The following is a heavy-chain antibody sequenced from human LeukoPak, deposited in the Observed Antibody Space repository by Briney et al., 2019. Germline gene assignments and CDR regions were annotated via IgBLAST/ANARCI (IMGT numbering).Heavy chain of an antibody. D-gene: IGHD5-12*01. CDR3: ARDLRGYSGYDPHYYYYYGMDV. CDR2: IGTAGDT. J-gene: IGHJ6*02. CDR1: GFTFSSYD. Sequence: GGSLRLSCAASGFTFSSYDMHWVRQATGKGREWVAAIGTAGDTYYPGSVKGRFNISRENAKNSLYLQMNSLRAGDTAVYYCARDLRGYSGYDPHYYYYYGMDVWGQGTTVTVSS. V-gene: IGHV3-13*04.